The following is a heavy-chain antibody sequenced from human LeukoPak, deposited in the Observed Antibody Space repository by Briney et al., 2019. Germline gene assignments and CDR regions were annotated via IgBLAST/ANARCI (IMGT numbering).Heavy chain of an antibody. CDR3: AKDYQSGYASGYDAFGI. CDR1: GYTFTSYG. Sequence: GASVKVSCKASGYTFTSYGISWVRQAPGQGLEWMGWISAYNGNTNYAQKLQGRVTMTTDTSTSTAYMELRSLRSDDTAVYYCAKDYQSGYASGYDAFGIWGQGTMVIVSS. D-gene: IGHD6-19*01. CDR2: ISAYNGNT. V-gene: IGHV1-18*01. J-gene: IGHJ3*02.